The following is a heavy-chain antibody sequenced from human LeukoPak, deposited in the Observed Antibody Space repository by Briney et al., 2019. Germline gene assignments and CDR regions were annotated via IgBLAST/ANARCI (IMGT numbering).Heavy chain of an antibody. CDR1: GGSLSGYY. J-gene: IGHJ4*02. D-gene: IGHD3-22*01. V-gene: IGHV4-34*01. CDR3: ARGQYYYDSSGYYGGYYFDY. CDR2: INHSGST. Sequence: SETLSLTCAVYGGSLSGYYWSWIRQPPGKGLEWIGEINHSGSTNYNPSLKSRVTISVDTSKNQFSLKLSSVTAADTAVYYCARGQYYYDSSGYYGGYYFDYWGQGTLVTVSS.